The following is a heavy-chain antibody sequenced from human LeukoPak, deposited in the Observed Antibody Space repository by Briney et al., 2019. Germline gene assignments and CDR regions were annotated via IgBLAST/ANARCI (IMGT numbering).Heavy chain of an antibody. CDR2: FDPEDGET. D-gene: IGHD4-17*01. Sequence: ASVKVSCKVSGYTLTELSMHWVRQAPGKGLEWMGGFDPEDGETIYAQKFQGRVTMTEDTSTDTAYMELSSLRSEDTAVYYCARVGDSTVTTVFDYWGQGTLVTVSS. J-gene: IGHJ4*02. CDR1: GYTLTELS. CDR3: ARVGDSTVTTVFDY. V-gene: IGHV1-24*01.